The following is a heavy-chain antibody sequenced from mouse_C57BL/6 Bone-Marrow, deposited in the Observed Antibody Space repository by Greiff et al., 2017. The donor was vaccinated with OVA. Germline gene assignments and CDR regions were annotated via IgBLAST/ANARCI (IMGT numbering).Heavy chain of an antibody. V-gene: IGHV1-56*01. J-gene: IGHJ4*01. CDR1: GYTFTSHW. Sequence: VKLLESGPELVRPGASVKISCKAPGYTFTSHWMQWVRQRPGQGLEWIGEIFPGSGSTYYNEKFKGKATLTVDTSSSTAYMQLSSLTSEDSAVYFCAREVRPYGNQYYYAMDYWGQGTSVTVSS. CDR3: AREVRPYGNQYYYAMDY. D-gene: IGHD2-1*01. CDR2: IFPGSGST.